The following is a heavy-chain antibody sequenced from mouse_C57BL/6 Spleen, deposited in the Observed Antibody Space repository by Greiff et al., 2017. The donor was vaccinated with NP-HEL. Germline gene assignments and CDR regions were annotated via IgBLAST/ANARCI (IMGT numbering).Heavy chain of an antibody. D-gene: IGHD1-1*01. J-gene: IGHJ4*01. Sequence: EVQLQQSGPELVKPGASVKIPCKASGYTFTDYNMDWVKQSHGKSLEWIGDINPNNGGTIYNQKFKGKATLTVDKSSSTAYMELRSLTSEATAVDDCARWGAVVATGAMDYWGQGTSVTVSS. CDR1: GYTFTDYN. CDR3: ARWGAVVATGAMDY. V-gene: IGHV1-18*01. CDR2: INPNNGGT.